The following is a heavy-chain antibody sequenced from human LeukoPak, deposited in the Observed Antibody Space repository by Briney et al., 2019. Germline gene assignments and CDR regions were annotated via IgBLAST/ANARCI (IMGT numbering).Heavy chain of an antibody. CDR3: ARQKGYCTNGVCLDYQYYGMDV. J-gene: IGHJ6*02. V-gene: IGHV3-74*01. CDR2: INSDGSWT. D-gene: IGHD2-8*01. Sequence: PGGSLGLSCAASGNYWMHWVRQAPGKGLVWVSHINSDGSWTSYADSVKGRFTISKDNAKNTVYLQMNSLRAEDTAVYYCARQKGYCTNGVCLDYQYYGMDVWGQGTTVTVSS. CDR1: GNYW.